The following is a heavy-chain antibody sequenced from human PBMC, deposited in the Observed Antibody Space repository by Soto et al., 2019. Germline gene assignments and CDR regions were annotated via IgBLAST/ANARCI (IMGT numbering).Heavy chain of an antibody. CDR1: GFTFSLYS. CDR2: IPQDGVDG. Sequence: PGGSLRLSCEVSGFTFSLYSMSWVRQSPGKGLEWVAKIPQDGVDGHYADSVKGRFTLSRDNGKNSLYLQLNNLRAEDTAVYYCARDHLILPAHDFFYGSDVWGRGATVTVSS. V-gene: IGHV3-7*03. J-gene: IGHJ6*02. D-gene: IGHD2-21*02. CDR3: ARDHLILPAHDFFYGSDV.